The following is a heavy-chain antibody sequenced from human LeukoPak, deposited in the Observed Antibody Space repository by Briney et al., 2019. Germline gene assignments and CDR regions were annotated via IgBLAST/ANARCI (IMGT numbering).Heavy chain of an antibody. CDR1: GFTVRSNY. CDR3: ARDPGGDNAY. V-gene: IGHV3-66*01. J-gene: IGHJ4*02. CDR2: IFNDGST. D-gene: IGHD4-17*01. Sequence: GGSLRLSCAASGFTVRSNYMSWVRQAPGKGLEWVSLIFNDGSTYYADSVKARFTISRDNSMDTLYLQMNSLKVEDTAVYYCARDPGGDNAYWGQGTLVTVSS.